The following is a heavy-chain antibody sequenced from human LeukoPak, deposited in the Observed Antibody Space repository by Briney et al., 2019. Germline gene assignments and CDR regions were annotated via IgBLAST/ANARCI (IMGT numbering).Heavy chain of an antibody. V-gene: IGHV4-39*07. Sequence: PSETLSLTCTVSGGSISSSSYYWSWIRQPPGKGLEWIGEINHSGSTNYNPSLKSRVTISVDTSKNQFSLKLSSVTAADTAVYYCARRLDGYYSRPFDYWGQGTLVTVSS. J-gene: IGHJ4*02. D-gene: IGHD5-24*01. CDR1: GGSISSSSYY. CDR2: INHSGST. CDR3: ARRLDGYYSRPFDY.